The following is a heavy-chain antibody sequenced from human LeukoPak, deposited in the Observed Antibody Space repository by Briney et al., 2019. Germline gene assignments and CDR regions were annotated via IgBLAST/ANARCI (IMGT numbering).Heavy chain of an antibody. J-gene: IGHJ3*02. Sequence: SETLSLTCTVSGGSISSYYWSWIRRPPGKGLEWIGHIYYSGSTNYNPSLKSRVTISVDTSKNQFSLKLSSVTAADAAVYYCARFYGDYVLGYPNAFDIWGQGTMVTVSS. CDR3: ARFYGDYVLGYPNAFDI. CDR1: GGSISSYY. V-gene: IGHV4-59*01. CDR2: IYYSGST. D-gene: IGHD4-17*01.